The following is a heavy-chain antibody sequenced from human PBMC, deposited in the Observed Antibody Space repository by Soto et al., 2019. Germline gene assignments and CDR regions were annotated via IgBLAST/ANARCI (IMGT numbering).Heavy chain of an antibody. CDR3: ASDRFTMVRGVIYYMDV. V-gene: IGHV3-11*01. D-gene: IGHD3-10*01. J-gene: IGHJ6*03. Sequence: EGSLRLSCAASGFTFSDYYMSWIRQAPGKGLEWVSYISSSGSTIYYADSVKGRFTISRDNAKNSLYLQMNSLRAEDTAVYYCASDRFTMVRGVIYYMDVWGKGTSVTVSS. CDR2: ISSSGSTI. CDR1: GFTFSDYY.